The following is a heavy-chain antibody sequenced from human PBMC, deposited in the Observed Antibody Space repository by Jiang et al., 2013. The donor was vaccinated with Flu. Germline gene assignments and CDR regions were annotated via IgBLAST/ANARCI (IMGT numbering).Heavy chain of an antibody. D-gene: IGHD3-10*01. V-gene: IGHV1-8*01. J-gene: IGHJ4*02. CDR3: ARGGITMVRGRPARGGIDY. CDR2: MNPNSGNT. Sequence: GAEVKKPGASVKVSCKASGYTFTSYDINWVRQTTGQGLEWMGWMNPNSGNTGYAQKFQGRVTMTRNTSISTAYMELSSLRSEDTAVYYCARGGITMVRGRPARGGIDYWGQGTLVTVSS. CDR1: GYTFTSYD.